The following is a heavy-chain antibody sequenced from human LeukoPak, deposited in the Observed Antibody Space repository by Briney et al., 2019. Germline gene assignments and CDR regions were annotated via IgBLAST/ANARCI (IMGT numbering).Heavy chain of an antibody. CDR2: ISYDGSNK. Sequence: GGSLRLSCAASGFTFSSYAMHWVRQAPGKGLEWVAVISYDGSNKYYADSVKGRFTISRDNAKNSLYLQMNSLRAEDTAVYYCAREATLFYGMDVWGQGTTVTVSS. J-gene: IGHJ6*02. D-gene: IGHD3-9*01. CDR3: AREATLFYGMDV. CDR1: GFTFSSYA. V-gene: IGHV3-30*04.